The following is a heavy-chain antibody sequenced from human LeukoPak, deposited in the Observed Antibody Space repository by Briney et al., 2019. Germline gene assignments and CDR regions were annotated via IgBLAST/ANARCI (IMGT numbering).Heavy chain of an antibody. V-gene: IGHV1-8*01. CDR2: MNPNSGIT. D-gene: IGHD2-15*01. CDR1: GYTFTRYD. J-gene: IGHJ6*01. CDR3: AREVGAGTYYYYYGMDV. Sequence: GASVKVSCKASGYTFTRYDINWVRQASGQGLEWMGCMNPNSGITGYAQKFQGRVTMTRNTSISTAYRELSSLRSEDTTVCYCAREVGAGTYYYYYGMDVWGQGTTVTVSS.